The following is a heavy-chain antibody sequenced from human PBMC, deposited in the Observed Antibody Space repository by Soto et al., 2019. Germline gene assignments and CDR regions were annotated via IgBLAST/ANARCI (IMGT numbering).Heavy chain of an antibody. Sequence: EVQLLESGGGLVQPGGSLRLSCAASGFTFSSYAMNWVRQAPGKGLEWVAGVSASGGGTSYADSVKGRVTSSRDNSKDTLYLQMNSLRAEDTAVYYCAKSSSRAHYYAMDVWGQGTTVTVFS. CDR3: AKSSSRAHYYAMDV. CDR2: VSASGGGT. CDR1: GFTFSSYA. D-gene: IGHD2-2*01. J-gene: IGHJ6*02. V-gene: IGHV3-23*01.